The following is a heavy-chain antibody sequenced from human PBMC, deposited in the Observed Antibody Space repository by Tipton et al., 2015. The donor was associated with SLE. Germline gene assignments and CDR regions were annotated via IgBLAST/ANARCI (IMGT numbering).Heavy chain of an antibody. J-gene: IGHJ4*02. D-gene: IGHD2-2*01. CDR3: AKVARVVPAATYFDY. V-gene: IGHV3-33*06. CDR1: GFTFSSYG. Sequence: SLRLSCAASGFTFSSYGMHWVRQAPGKGLEWVAVIWYDGSNKYYADSVKGRFTISRDNSKNTLYLQMNSLRAEDTAVYYCAKVARVVPAATYFDYWGQGTLVTVSS. CDR2: IWYDGSNK.